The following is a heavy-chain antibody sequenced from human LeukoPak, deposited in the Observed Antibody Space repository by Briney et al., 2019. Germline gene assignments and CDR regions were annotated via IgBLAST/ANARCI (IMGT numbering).Heavy chain of an antibody. V-gene: IGHV4-38-2*02. CDR1: DYSISSGYGYY. D-gene: IGHD5/OR15-5a*01. CDR3: ATLVSTRYYFDY. J-gene: IGHJ4*02. CDR2: IYHSGIT. Sequence: SETLSLTCTVSDYSISSGYGYYWGWIRQPQGKGLEWIGNIYHSGITYYNHFNSSLKSRVTISIDTSKNQFSLRLTSVTAADTAVYFCATLVSTRYYFDYWGQGTLVTVSS.